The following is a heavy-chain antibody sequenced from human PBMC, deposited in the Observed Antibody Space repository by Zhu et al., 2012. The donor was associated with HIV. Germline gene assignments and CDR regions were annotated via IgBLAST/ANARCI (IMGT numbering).Heavy chain of an antibody. D-gene: IGHD6-19*01. CDR1: GGSISSSSYY. V-gene: IGHV4-39*01. CDR2: IYYRGST. Sequence: QVQLQESGPGLVKPSETLSLTCTVSGGSISSSSYYWGWIRQPPGKGLEWIGSIYYRGSTYYNPSLKSRVTISVDTSKNQFSLKLSSVTAADTAVYYCAKTRTSGWYSYAFDIWGQGTNGHVSS. CDR3: AKTRTSGWYSYAFDI. J-gene: IGHJ3*02.